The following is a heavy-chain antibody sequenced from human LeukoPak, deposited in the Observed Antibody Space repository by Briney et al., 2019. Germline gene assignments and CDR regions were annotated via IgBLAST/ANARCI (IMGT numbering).Heavy chain of an antibody. CDR1: GYTFTNYG. D-gene: IGHD5-18*01. Sequence: ASVKVSCKASGYTFTNYGISWVRQAPGQGLEWMGRINPNNGNTNYAQKLQGRVTMTTDTSTSTAYMELRSLRSDDTAVYYCARFKLWPYYFDYWGQGTLVTVSS. V-gene: IGHV1-18*01. J-gene: IGHJ4*02. CDR2: INPNNGNT. CDR3: ARFKLWPYYFDY.